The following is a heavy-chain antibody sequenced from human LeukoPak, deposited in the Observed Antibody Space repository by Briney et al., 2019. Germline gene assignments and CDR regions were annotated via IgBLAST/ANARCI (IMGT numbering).Heavy chain of an antibody. CDR2: ISSSSSTI. J-gene: IGHJ4*02. V-gene: IGHV3-48*01. CDR3: ARDYDFWSGPSDY. D-gene: IGHD3-3*01. CDR1: GFTFSSYS. Sequence: GGSLRLSCAASGFTFSSYSMNWVRQAPGKGLEWVSYISSSSSTIYYADSVKGRSTISRDNAKNSLYLQMNSLRAEDTAVYYCARDYDFWSGPSDYWGQGTLVTVSS.